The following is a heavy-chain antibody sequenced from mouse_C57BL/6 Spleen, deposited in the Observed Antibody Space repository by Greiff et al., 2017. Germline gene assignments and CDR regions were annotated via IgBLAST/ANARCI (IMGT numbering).Heavy chain of an antibody. V-gene: IGHV5-9-1*02. D-gene: IGHD1-1*01. CDR2: ISSGGDYI. Sequence: EVQLQESGEGLVKPGGSLKLSCAASGFTFSSYAMSWVRQTPEKRLEWVAYISSGGDYIYYADTVKGRFTISRDNARNTLYLQMSSLKSEDTAMYYCTRDGITTGYAMDYWGQGTSVTVSS. CDR1: GFTFSSYA. J-gene: IGHJ4*01. CDR3: TRDGITTGYAMDY.